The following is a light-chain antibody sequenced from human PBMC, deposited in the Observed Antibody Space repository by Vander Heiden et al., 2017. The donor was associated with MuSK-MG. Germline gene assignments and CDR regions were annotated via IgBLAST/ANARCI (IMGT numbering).Light chain of an antibody. V-gene: IGKV2D-29*01. Sequence: DVVMTQTPLSLSVTPGQPASISCKSSQSLLHSDGKTYLYWYLQKPGQPPQLLIYEVSYRYAGVPDRFSGSGSGTDFTLKISRGEDEDDGVYYCRQIIHPPPWTFGQGTKVEIK. CDR3: RQIIHPPPWT. CDR2: EVS. CDR1: QSLLHSDGKTY. J-gene: IGKJ1*01.